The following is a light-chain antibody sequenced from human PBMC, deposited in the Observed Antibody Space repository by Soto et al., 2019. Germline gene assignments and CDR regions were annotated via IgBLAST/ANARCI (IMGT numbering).Light chain of an antibody. V-gene: IGKV2-28*01. CDR1: QSLVLRSDGNNY. J-gene: IGKJ1*01. CDR3: MQSLQVPQT. CDR2: LGS. Sequence: EIVMTQSPLYLPVTPGEPASISCRSSQSLVLRSDGNNYLDWYLQRPGQSPQLLIFLGSTRACGVPDRFSGSGSGTDFTLRISRVEAEDVGVYYCMQSLQVPQTFGQGTKVEIK.